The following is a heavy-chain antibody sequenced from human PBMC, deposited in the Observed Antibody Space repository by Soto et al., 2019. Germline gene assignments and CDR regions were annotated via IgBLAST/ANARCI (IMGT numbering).Heavy chain of an antibody. D-gene: IGHD6-13*01. CDR1: GFTSSDYY. V-gene: IGHV3-11*01. J-gene: IGHJ3*02. Sequence: GGSLRLSCAASGFTSSDYYMSWIRQAPGKGLEWVSYISSSGSTIYYADSVKGRFTISRDNAKNSLYLQMNSLRAEDTAVYYYASEASSTDTDAFDIWGQGTMVTVSS. CDR2: ISSSGSTI. CDR3: ASEASSTDTDAFDI.